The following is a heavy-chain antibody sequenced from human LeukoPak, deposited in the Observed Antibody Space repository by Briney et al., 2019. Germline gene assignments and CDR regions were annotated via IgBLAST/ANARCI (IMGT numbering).Heavy chain of an antibody. V-gene: IGHV3-7*01. CDR2: IKPDGSAQ. CDR1: GFTFSNSW. Sequence: GSLRLSCAASGFTFSNSWMSWVRQAPGKGPEWVATIKPDGSAQYYVDSVKGRFTISRDNAKNSLFLQINSLRAEDTAVYYCANGGTYSSGPWGQGTLVTVSS. D-gene: IGHD3-22*01. J-gene: IGHJ5*02. CDR3: ANGGTYSSGP.